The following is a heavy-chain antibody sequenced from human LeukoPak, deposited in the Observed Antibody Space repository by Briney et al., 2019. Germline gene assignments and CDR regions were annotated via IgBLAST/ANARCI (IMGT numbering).Heavy chain of an antibody. CDR2: IYSGDST. Sequence: PGGSLRLSCAASGFTVSSNYMSWLRQAPGKGLVWVSVIYSGDSTYYADSVKGRFTISRDNSKNTLYLQMNSLRDEDTAVYYCASGSGSYRTPYYYMDVWGTGTTVTVSS. CDR1: GFTVSSNY. V-gene: IGHV3-53*01. D-gene: IGHD3-10*01. CDR3: ASGSGSYRTPYYYMDV. J-gene: IGHJ6*03.